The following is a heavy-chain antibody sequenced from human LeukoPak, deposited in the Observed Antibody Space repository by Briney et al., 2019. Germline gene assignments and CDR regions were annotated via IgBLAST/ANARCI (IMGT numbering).Heavy chain of an antibody. CDR3: ARAGIAVEWFDP. CDR2: IIPILGIA. D-gene: IGHD6-19*01. J-gene: IGHJ5*02. Sequence: SVKVSCKASGGTFSSYAISWVRQAPGQGLEWMGRIIPILGIANYAQKFQGRVTITADKSTSTAYMELSSLRSEDTAVYYCARAGIAVEWFDPWGQGTLVTVSS. V-gene: IGHV1-69*04. CDR1: GGTFSSYA.